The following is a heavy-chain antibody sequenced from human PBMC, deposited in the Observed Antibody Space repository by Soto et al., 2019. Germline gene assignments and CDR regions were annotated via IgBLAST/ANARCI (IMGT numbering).Heavy chain of an antibody. CDR2: ISYTGSI. CDR3: AREKVDTVSDY. V-gene: IGHV4-30-4*01. J-gene: IGHJ4*02. CDR1: GGSTSSDEYS. Sequence: SETLSLTCIVSGGSTSSDEYSWSWIRQPPGKGLEWICYISYTGSIYYDPSLKSRATISGATSDNQFSLKLASVTAAATAVYYCAREKVDTVSDYWGQGTLVTVSS. D-gene: IGHD4-17*01.